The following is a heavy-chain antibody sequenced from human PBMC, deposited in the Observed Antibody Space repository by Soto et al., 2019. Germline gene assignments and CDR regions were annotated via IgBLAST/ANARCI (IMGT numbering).Heavy chain of an antibody. CDR3: ARARATVTTADY. J-gene: IGHJ4*02. V-gene: IGHV1-69*02. CDR2: IIPIRGIA. D-gene: IGHD4-17*01. CDR1: GGTFSSYT. Sequence: QVQLVQSGAEVKKPGSSVKVSCKASGGTFSSYTISWVRQAPGQGLEWMGRIIPIRGIANYAQKYQGRVTITADKSTSTAYMELSSLRSEDTAVYYCARARATVTTADYWGQGTLVTVSS.